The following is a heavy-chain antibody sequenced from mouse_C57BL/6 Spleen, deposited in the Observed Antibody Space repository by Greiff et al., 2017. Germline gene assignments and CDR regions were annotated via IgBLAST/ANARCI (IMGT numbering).Heavy chain of an antibody. V-gene: IGHV10-1*01. J-gene: IGHJ1*03. CDR1: GFSFNTYA. CDR3: VRHYYYGRNWYFDV. Sequence: EVKLVESGGGLVQPKGSLKLSCAASGFSFNTYAMNWVRQAPGKGLEWVARIRSKSNNYATYYADSVKDRFTISRDDSESMLYLQMNNLKTEDTAMYYCVRHYYYGRNWYFDVWGTGTTVTVSS. CDR2: IRSKSNNYAT. D-gene: IGHD1-1*01.